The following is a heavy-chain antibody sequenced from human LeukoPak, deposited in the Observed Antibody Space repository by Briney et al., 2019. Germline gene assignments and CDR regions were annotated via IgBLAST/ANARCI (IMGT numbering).Heavy chain of an antibody. CDR1: GYSFTSYW. CDR3: ARQTYYYGSGSLPHFDY. D-gene: IGHD3-10*01. CDR2: IYPGDSDT. V-gene: IGHV5-51*01. J-gene: IGHJ4*02. Sequence: GESLKISCKGSGYSFTSYWIGWVRQMPGKGLEWMGIIYPGDSDTRYSPSFQGQVTISADKSISTAYLQWSSLKASDTAMYYCARQTYYYGSGSLPHFDYWGQGTLVTVSS.